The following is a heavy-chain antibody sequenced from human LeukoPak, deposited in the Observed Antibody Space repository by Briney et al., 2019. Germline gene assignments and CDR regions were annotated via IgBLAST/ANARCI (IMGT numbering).Heavy chain of an antibody. Sequence: ASVKVSCKASVYTLTRYGINWVRPAPGQGLEWMGWISAYNGNTNYAQKLQGRVTMTTDTSTSTAYMELRSLRSDDTAVYYCARDGRQRWSTKTPNDYWGQGTLVTVSS. CDR3: ARDGRQRWSTKTPNDY. CDR1: VYTLTRYG. D-gene: IGHD5-18*01. V-gene: IGHV1-18*01. CDR2: ISAYNGNT. J-gene: IGHJ4*02.